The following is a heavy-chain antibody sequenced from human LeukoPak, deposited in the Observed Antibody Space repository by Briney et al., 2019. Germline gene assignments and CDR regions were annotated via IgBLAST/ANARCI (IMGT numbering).Heavy chain of an antibody. V-gene: IGHV3-20*04. D-gene: IGHD2-15*01. Sequence: GGSLRLSCAASGFNFDDYAMSWVRQAPGKGLEWVSGINWNGDTTTYADSVKGRFAISRDNAKNSLHLQLNRLRAEDTAVYYCARDGGLHTNFDYWGQGTLLTVSS. CDR2: INWNGDTT. J-gene: IGHJ4*02. CDR3: ARDGGLHTNFDY. CDR1: GFNFDDYA.